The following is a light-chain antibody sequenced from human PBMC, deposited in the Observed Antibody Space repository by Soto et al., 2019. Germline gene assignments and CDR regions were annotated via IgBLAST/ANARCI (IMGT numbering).Light chain of an antibody. CDR1: SSNIGSNS. Sequence: QSVLTQPPSASGTPGQRVTISCSGSSSNIGSNSVSWYQQLPGAAPKLLIYTNNQRPSGVPDRFSGSKSGTSASLAITGLQSDDAADYYCAAWDDSLSGHVVFGGGTKLTVL. V-gene: IGLV1-44*01. J-gene: IGLJ2*01. CDR3: AAWDDSLSGHVV. CDR2: TNN.